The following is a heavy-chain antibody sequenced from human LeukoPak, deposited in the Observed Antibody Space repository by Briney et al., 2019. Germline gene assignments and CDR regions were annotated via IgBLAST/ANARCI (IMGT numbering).Heavy chain of an antibody. CDR2: LHHSGRT. CDR1: GYSITSTYR. CDR3: ARVGGDDSTGHYSVDY. V-gene: IGHV4-38-2*01. J-gene: IGHJ4*02. Sequence: SETLSLTCAVSGYSITSTYRWCCIRQTPGRGLEWIGSLHHSGRTSYSPSLKSRVTISVDTSKNQFSLRLSSVTAADTAVYFCARVGGDDSTGHYSVDYWGQGTLVTVSS. D-gene: IGHD3-22*01.